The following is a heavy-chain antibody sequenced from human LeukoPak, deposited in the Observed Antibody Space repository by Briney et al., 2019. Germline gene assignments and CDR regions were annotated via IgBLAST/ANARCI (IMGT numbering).Heavy chain of an antibody. CDR2: FDPEDGET. CDR3: ATGVSRSWGLHIHDY. CDR1: GYTLTELS. J-gene: IGHJ4*02. V-gene: IGHV1-24*01. D-gene: IGHD3-16*01. Sequence: ASVKVSCKVSGYTLTELSMHWVRQAPGKGLEWMGGFDPEDGETIYAQKFQGRVTMTEDTSTDTAYMELSSLRSEDTAVYYCATGVSRSWGLHIHDYWGQGTLVTVSS.